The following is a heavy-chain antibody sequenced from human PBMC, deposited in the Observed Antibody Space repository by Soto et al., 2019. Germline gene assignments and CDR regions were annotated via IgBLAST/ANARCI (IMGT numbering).Heavy chain of an antibody. D-gene: IGHD6-19*01. CDR2: ILSNDEK. CDR1: GFSLSSGRGG. CDR3: ARIWRSSGGVNYFDL. V-gene: IGHV2-26*02. J-gene: IGHJ2*01. Sequence: QVTLKESGPVLVKPTETLTLTCSVSGFSLSSGRGGVSWIRQPPGKALECLAHILSNDEKSYSTSLKSRLTTSKDTSASQVVLIMTNMDPVDTATYYCARIWRSSGGVNYFDLWGRGTLVTVSS.